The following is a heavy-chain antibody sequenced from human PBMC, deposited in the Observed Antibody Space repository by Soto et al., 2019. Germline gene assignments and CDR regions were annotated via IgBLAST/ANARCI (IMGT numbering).Heavy chain of an antibody. CDR3: ARDKSYGDYVFAY. V-gene: IGHV3-33*01. CDR1: GFTFSSYG. Sequence: GGSLRLSCAASGFTFSSYGMHWVRQAPGKGLEWVAVIWYDGSNKYYADSVKGRFTISRDNSKNTLYLQMNSLRAEDTAVYYCARDKSYGDYVFAYWGQGTLVTVSS. J-gene: IGHJ4*02. CDR2: IWYDGSNK. D-gene: IGHD4-17*01.